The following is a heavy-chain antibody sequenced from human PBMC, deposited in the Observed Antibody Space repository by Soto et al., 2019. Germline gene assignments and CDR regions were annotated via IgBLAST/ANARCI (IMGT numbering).Heavy chain of an antibody. V-gene: IGHV3-53*01. J-gene: IGHJ5*02. CDR3: ARSYGGNSYNWFDP. D-gene: IGHD4-17*01. CDR2: IYSGGST. Sequence: PGGSLRLSCAASGFTVSSNYMSWVRQAPGKGLEWVSVIYSGGSTYYADSVKGRFTISRDNSKNTLYLQMNSLRAEDTAVYYCARSYGGNSYNWFDPWGQGTLVTVSS. CDR1: GFTVSSNY.